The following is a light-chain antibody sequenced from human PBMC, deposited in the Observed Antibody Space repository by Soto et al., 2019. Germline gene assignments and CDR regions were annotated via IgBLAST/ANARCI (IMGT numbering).Light chain of an antibody. Sequence: QSVLTQSASVSGSPGQSITISCTTTSSYIGGFNYVSWYRQYPGKAPKLIIYDVSDRPSGVSNRFSGSESGNTASLTISGLQAEDEADYYCSADTSRTLYVFGPGTKLTVL. V-gene: IGLV2-14*01. J-gene: IGLJ1*01. CDR1: SSYIGGFNY. CDR2: DVS. CDR3: SADTSRTLYV.